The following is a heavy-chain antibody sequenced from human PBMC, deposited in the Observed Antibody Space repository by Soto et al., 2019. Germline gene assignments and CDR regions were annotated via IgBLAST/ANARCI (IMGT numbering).Heavy chain of an antibody. D-gene: IGHD6-6*01. CDR1: GFTFSSYG. CDR2: VWHDGSNQ. J-gene: IGHJ5*02. Sequence: QVQLVESGGGVVQPGRSLRLSCAASGFTFSSYGMHWVRQAPGKGLEWVAVVWHDGSNQEYAASVKGRFTISRDNSKNTLDQQMNSLTAEDTAVYYYARDFREYIKDSVDGFDPWGQGTLVTVSS. CDR3: ARDFREYIKDSVDGFDP. V-gene: IGHV3-33*01.